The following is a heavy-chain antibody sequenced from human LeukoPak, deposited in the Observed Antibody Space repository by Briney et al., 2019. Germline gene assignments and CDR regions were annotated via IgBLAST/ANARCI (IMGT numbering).Heavy chain of an antibody. CDR1: GVSISPYY. CDR2: IHTSGSN. CDR3: ARLSAAVHLGALDL. V-gene: IGHV4-4*09. D-gene: IGHD3-3*01. Sequence: SETLSLTCAVSGVSISPYYWAWIRQPPGKGLEWIGYIHTSGSNNQYPSLKSRVTISVDKSKNHFSLRLTSVTAADTAVYYCARLSAAVHLGALDLWGQGTMVTVSS. J-gene: IGHJ3*01.